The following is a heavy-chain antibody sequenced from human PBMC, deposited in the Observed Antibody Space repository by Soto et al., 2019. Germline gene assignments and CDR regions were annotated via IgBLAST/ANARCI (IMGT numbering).Heavy chain of an antibody. CDR2: IIPILAIT. V-gene: IGHV1-69*02. CDR3: ATHSSSWYVDFDY. CDR1: GDTFSYST. J-gene: IGHJ4*02. Sequence: SVKVSCKASGDTFSYSTISWVRQAPGQGLEWMGRIIPILAITNCAQKFQGRVTITADRSTSTAYMELSSLTSEDSAVYYCATHSSSWYVDFDYWGQGTLVTVSS. D-gene: IGHD6-13*01.